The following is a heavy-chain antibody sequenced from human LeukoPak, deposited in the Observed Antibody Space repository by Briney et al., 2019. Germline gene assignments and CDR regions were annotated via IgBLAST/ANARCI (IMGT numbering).Heavy chain of an antibody. CDR3: ARDRYSSSSGGSTT. CDR2: IYYSGST. CDR1: GGSISSYY. Sequence: PSETLSLTWTVSGGSISSYYWSWIRQPPGKGLEWIGYIYYSGSTNYNPSLKSRVTISVDTSKNQFSLKLSSVTAADTAVYYCARDRYSSSSGGSTTWGQGTLVTVSS. J-gene: IGHJ4*02. V-gene: IGHV4-59*01. D-gene: IGHD6-6*01.